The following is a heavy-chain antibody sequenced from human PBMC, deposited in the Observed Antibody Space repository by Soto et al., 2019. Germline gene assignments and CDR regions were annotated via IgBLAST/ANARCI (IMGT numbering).Heavy chain of an antibody. J-gene: IGHJ3*02. CDR1: GVTFSSYS. D-gene: IGHD3-3*01. V-gene: IGHV3-48*01. CDR3: ASPYYDVGSGYEPIYNAFDI. CDR2: ISSSSSTI. Sequence: GGSPRLSCAASGVTFSSYSMSWFRQAPGKGQEWVSYISSSSSTIYYADSVKGRFTISRDNAKNSLYLQMNSLRAEDTAVYYCASPYYDVGSGYEPIYNAFDIWGQGTGVTVAS.